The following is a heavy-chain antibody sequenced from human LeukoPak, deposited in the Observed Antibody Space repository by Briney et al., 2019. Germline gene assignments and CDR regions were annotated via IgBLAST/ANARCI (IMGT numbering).Heavy chain of an antibody. J-gene: IGHJ4*02. V-gene: IGHV3-7*01. D-gene: IGHD3-3*01. CDR2: IKQDGSEK. CDR1: GFTFTSYW. CDR3: ARDGVRFLEWLLYYLDY. Sequence: GGSLRLPCAASGFTFTSYWMSWVRQAPGKGLEWVANIKQDGSEKYYVDSVKGRFTISRDNAKNSLYLQMNSLRAEDTAVYYCARDGVRFLEWLLYYLDYWGQGTLVTVSS.